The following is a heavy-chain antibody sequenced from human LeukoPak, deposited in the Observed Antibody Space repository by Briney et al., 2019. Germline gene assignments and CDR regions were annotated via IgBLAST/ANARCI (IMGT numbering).Heavy chain of an antibody. CDR3: ARWPGSSGYYRPAYYYYYGMDV. Sequence: PSETLSLTCTVSGGSISSSNNYWGWIRQPPGKGLEWIGEINHSGSTNYNPSLKSRVTISVDTSKNQFSLKLSSVTAADTAVYYCARWPGSSGYYRPAYYYYYGMDVWGQGTTVTVSS. J-gene: IGHJ6*02. V-gene: IGHV4-39*07. D-gene: IGHD3-22*01. CDR1: GGSISSSNNY. CDR2: INHSGST.